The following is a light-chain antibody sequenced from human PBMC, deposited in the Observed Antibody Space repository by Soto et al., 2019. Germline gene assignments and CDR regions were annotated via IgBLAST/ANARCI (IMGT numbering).Light chain of an antibody. CDR1: QSVRSNY. J-gene: IGKJ3*01. Sequence: EIVLTQSPATLSLSPGERATLSCGASQSVRSNYVAWFQQKPGLVPRLLIYDASSRATGIPDRFRGSGSGTDFTLTISRLEPEDFAVYYCQQYGTSPFTFGPGTKVDIK. V-gene: IGKV3D-20*01. CDR3: QQYGTSPFT. CDR2: DAS.